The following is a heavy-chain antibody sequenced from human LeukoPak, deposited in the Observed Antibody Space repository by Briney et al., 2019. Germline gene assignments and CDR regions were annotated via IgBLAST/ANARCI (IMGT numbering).Heavy chain of an antibody. Sequence: SETLSLTCTVSGGSISNTRYYWGWIRQPPGKGLEWIGSIYYTGSTYYNPSLKSRVTISVDTSNNQFSLKLSSVTAADTAVYYCARFPGGAEYRHYYYMDVWGTGTTVTVSS. CDR3: ARFPGGAEYRHYYYMDV. CDR2: IYYTGST. V-gene: IGHV4-39*07. D-gene: IGHD1-14*01. CDR1: GGSISNTRYY. J-gene: IGHJ6*03.